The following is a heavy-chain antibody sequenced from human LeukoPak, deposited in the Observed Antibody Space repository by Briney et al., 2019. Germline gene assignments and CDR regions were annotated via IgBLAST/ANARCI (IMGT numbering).Heavy chain of an antibody. Sequence: SETLSLTCTVSGVSISSYYWSWIRQPPGKGLEWIGYIYYSGSIKYNPSLKSRVTMSVDTSKNQFSLKLSSVTAADTAVYYCASTYCSSTSCYKDRDFDYWGQGTLVTVSS. J-gene: IGHJ4*02. D-gene: IGHD2-2*02. CDR1: GVSISSYY. CDR3: ASTYCSSTSCYKDRDFDY. CDR2: IYYSGSI. V-gene: IGHV4-59*01.